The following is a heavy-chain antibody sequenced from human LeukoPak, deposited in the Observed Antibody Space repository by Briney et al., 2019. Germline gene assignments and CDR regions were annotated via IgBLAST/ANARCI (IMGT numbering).Heavy chain of an antibody. Sequence: GGSLTLSCAASGFTFSIPAMSWLRQAPGKGLEWVSVIGTTISDKYYADSGKGRFTISRDNSKNTVYLQLNSLRVEDTAVYYCANRVAAAGRTYYFDYWGQGTVVIVSS. CDR1: GFTFSIPA. CDR2: IGTTISDK. D-gene: IGHD6-13*01. CDR3: ANRVAAAGRTYYFDY. J-gene: IGHJ4*02. V-gene: IGHV3-23*01.